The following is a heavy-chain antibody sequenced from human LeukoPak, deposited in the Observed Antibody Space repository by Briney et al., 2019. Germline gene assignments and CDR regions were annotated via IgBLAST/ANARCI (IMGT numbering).Heavy chain of an antibody. Sequence: GASVKVSWKASGYTFTGYYMHWVRQAPGQGLEWMGWINPNSGGTNYAQKFQGRVTMTRDTSISTAYMELSRLRSDDTAVYYCARTGPYYDFWSGYHTPYYFGYWGQGTLVTVSS. D-gene: IGHD3-3*01. CDR1: GYTFTGYY. CDR3: ARTGPYYDFWSGYHTPYYFGY. J-gene: IGHJ4*02. V-gene: IGHV1-2*02. CDR2: INPNSGGT.